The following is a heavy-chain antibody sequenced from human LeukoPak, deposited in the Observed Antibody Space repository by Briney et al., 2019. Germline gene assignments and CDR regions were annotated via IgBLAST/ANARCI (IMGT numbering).Heavy chain of an antibody. CDR2: ISSSFSYI. V-gene: IGHV3-21*01. D-gene: IGHD5-18*01. Sequence: GGSLRLSCVVSGLTFSNFKMNWVRQAPGKGLEWVSSISSSFSYIYYADSVKGRFTISRDNAKNSLYLQMNSLRAEDTAVYYCARDRQKGYSYGLDYWGQGTLVTVSS. CDR1: GLTFSNFK. CDR3: ARDRQKGYSYGLDY. J-gene: IGHJ4*02.